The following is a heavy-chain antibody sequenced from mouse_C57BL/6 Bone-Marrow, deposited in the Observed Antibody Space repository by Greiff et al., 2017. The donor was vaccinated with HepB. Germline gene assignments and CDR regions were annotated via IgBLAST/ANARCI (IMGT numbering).Heavy chain of an antibody. J-gene: IGHJ4*01. CDR2: ISSGGDYI. CDR3: TREKIYYDYDPYAMDY. Sequence: EVKVEESGEGLVKPGGSLKLSCAASGFTFSSYAMSWVRQTPEKRLEWVAYISSGGDYIYYADTVKGRFTISRDNARNTLYLQMSSLKSEDTAMYYCTREKIYYDYDPYAMDYWGQGTSVTVSS. CDR1: GFTFSSYA. D-gene: IGHD2-4*01. V-gene: IGHV5-9-1*02.